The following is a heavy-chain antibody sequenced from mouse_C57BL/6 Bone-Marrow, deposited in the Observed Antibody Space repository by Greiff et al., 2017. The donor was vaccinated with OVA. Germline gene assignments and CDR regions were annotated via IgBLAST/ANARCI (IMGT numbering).Heavy chain of an antibody. CDR2: IYPGSGNT. V-gene: IGHV1-76*01. CDR1: GYTFTDYY. D-gene: IGHD1-1*01. CDR3: ARLYGSSWGFLDV. Sequence: VQLQQSGAELVRPGASVKLSCKASGYTFTDYYINWVKQRPGQGLEWIARIYPGSGNTYYNEKFKGKATLTAEKSSSTAYMQLSSLTSEDSAVYLCARLYGSSWGFLDVWGTGTTLTVFS. J-gene: IGHJ1*03.